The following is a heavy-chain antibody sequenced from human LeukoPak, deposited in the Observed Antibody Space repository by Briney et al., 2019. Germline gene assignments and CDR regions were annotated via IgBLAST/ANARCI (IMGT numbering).Heavy chain of an antibody. CDR1: GFTFDVYT. CDR2: ISGDGGST. CDR3: AKDISYYGSGSYYGMDV. D-gene: IGHD3-10*01. V-gene: IGHV3-43*01. Sequence: GGSLRLSCAASGFTFDVYTMHWVRHSTGKALEGVSLISGDGGSTYYADSVKGRFTISRDNSKNSLYLQMNSLRTEDTALYYCAKDISYYGSGSYYGMDVWGQGTTVTVSS. J-gene: IGHJ6*02.